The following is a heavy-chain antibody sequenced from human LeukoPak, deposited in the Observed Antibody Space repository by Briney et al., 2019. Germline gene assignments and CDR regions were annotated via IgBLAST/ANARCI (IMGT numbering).Heavy chain of an antibody. CDR3: AREPGYYDSSGYFYYYGMDV. J-gene: IGHJ6*02. V-gene: IGHV3-11*01. D-gene: IGHD3-22*01. Sequence: GGSLRLSCAASGFTFSDYYMSWIRQAPGKGLEWVSYISSSGSTIYYADSVKGRFTISRDNAKNSLYLQMNSLRAEDTAVYYCAREPGYYDSSGYFYYYGMDVWGQGTTVTVSS. CDR1: GFTFSDYY. CDR2: ISSSGSTI.